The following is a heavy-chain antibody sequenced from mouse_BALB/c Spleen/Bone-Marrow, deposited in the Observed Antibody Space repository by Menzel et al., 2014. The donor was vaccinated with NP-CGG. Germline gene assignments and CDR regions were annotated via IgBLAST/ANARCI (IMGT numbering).Heavy chain of an antibody. CDR3: ARGGISVDY. J-gene: IGHJ2*01. CDR2: IYPGDGDT. V-gene: IGHV1-80*01. CDR1: AYAVSVDW. Sequence: VQRQQSEALLAQAGSLGKNSCTPSAYAVSVDWLSFARQRSGRGLEWIGQIYPGDGDTNYNGKFKGRATLTADKPSNTAFMQLSSLTSEDSAVYFCARGGISVDYWGQGTTLTVSS.